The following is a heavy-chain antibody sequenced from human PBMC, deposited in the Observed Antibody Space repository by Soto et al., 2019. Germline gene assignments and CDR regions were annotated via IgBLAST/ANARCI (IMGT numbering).Heavy chain of an antibody. Sequence: EVQLVESGGGLVQPGGSLKLSCAASGFTFSGSTIHWVRQTSGKGLEWVGRIPSKTNTYATAYAASVKGRFTISRDDAKTTAYLRMVSLKTEDTAVYYCTRQHLDVPVASAIDYWGQGTLVTVSS. CDR3: TRQHLDVPVASAIDY. J-gene: IGHJ4*02. CDR1: GFTFSGST. D-gene: IGHD6-19*01. V-gene: IGHV3-73*02. CDR2: IPSKTNTYAT.